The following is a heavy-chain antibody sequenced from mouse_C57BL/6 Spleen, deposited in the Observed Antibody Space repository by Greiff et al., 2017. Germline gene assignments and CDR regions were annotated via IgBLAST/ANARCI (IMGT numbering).Heavy chain of an antibody. CDR1: GFTFSDYG. J-gene: IGHJ3*01. CDR3: ARIWFAY. CDR2: ISSGSSII. Sequence: VQLKQSGGGLVKPGGSLKLSCAASGFTFSDYGMHWVRQAPEKGLEWVAYISSGSSIIYYADTVKGRFTISRDNAKNTLFLQMTSLRSEDTAMYYCARIWFAYWGQGTLVTVSA. V-gene: IGHV5-17*01.